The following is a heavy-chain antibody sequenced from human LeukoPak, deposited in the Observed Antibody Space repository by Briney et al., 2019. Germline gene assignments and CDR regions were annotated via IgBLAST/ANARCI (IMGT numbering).Heavy chain of an antibody. CDR1: GFTFSSYS. CDR3: ARDGNPIRPNTKRYSYGTPLFDY. D-gene: IGHD5-18*01. Sequence: PGGSLRLSCAASGFTFSSYSMNWVRQAPGKGLEWVSYISSSSSTIYYADSVKGRFTISRDNAKNSLYLQMNSLRAEDTAVYYCARDGNPIRPNTKRYSYGTPLFDYWGQGTLVTVSS. CDR2: ISSSSSTI. V-gene: IGHV3-48*04. J-gene: IGHJ4*02.